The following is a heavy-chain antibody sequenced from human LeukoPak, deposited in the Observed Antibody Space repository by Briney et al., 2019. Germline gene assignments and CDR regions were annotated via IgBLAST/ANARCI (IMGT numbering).Heavy chain of an antibody. CDR2: IYPGDSDT. V-gene: IGHV5-51*01. J-gene: IGHJ6*03. CDR1: GYSFTSYW. D-gene: IGHD2-8*01. Sequence: GESLKISCKGSGYSFTSYWIGWVRQMPGKGLEWMGIIYPGDSDTRYSPSFQGQVTISADKSISTAYLQWSSLKASDTAMYYCARHRRYCTNGVCYYYYMDVWGKGTTVTVSS. CDR3: ARHRRYCTNGVCYYYYMDV.